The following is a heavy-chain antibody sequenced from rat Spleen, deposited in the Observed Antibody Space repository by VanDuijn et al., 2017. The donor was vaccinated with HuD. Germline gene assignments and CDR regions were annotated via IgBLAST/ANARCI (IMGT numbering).Heavy chain of an antibody. CDR1: GFTFSNYD. CDR2: ITNDAFRT. Sequence: EVQLVESGGGLVQPGRSMTLSCAASGFTFSNYDMAWVRQAPKKGLEWVASITNDAFRTYYRDSVRGRFTVSRDNARSTLYLQMDSLRSEDTATYYCAREGSYYYTRHHYWYFDFWGPGTMVTVSS. D-gene: IGHD1-1*01. J-gene: IGHJ1*01. CDR3: AREGSYYYTRHHYWYFDF. V-gene: IGHV5S10*01.